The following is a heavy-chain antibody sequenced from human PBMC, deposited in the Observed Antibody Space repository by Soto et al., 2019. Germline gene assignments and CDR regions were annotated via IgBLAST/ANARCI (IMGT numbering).Heavy chain of an antibody. CDR3: ARSLGLEYYYGMDV. J-gene: IGHJ6*02. Sequence: QVQLVQSGAEVKKPGSSVMVSYKASGGTFSTYAISWVRQAPGQGLEWMGGIIPIFGTASYAQKFQGRGPMTADESTSTAYMELRSLTSEDTAVYYCARSLGLEYYYGMDVWGQGTTVTVSS. CDR2: IIPIFGTA. V-gene: IGHV1-69*12. CDR1: GGTFSTYA. D-gene: IGHD1-1*01.